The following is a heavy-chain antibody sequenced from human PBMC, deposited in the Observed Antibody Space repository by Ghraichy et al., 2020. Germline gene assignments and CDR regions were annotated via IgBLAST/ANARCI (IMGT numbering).Heavy chain of an antibody. CDR3: VKDTSGYSDFYYYGMDV. V-gene: IGHV3-43D*04. CDR2: ISWDGVST. CDR1: GFTFDEYA. J-gene: IGHJ6*02. Sequence: GGVLRLSCAASGFTFDEYAMHWVRQAPGKGLEWVSLISWDGVSTYYADSVKGRFTISRDNSRDSLYLQMNTLRPEDTALYFCVKDTSGYSDFYYYGMDVWGQGTTVTVSS. D-gene: IGHD3-22*01.